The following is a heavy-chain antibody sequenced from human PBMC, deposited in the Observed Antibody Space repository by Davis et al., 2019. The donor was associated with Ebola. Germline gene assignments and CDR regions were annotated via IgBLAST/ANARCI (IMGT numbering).Heavy chain of an antibody. J-gene: IGHJ4*02. D-gene: IGHD1-26*01. CDR2: ISSDGRNK. CDR1: GFTLSIYT. V-gene: IGHV3-30*09. CDR3: ARGREDYLDY. Sequence: PAGSLRLSCAASGFTLSIYTMHWVRQAPGKGLEWVAAISSDGRNKHYADSVRGRVVISRYTSKDTLYLPMSGLRAEDTAVYYCARGREDYLDYWGQGTLVTVAS.